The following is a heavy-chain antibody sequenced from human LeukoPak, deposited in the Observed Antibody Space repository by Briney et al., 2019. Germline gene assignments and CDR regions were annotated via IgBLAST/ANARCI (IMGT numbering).Heavy chain of an antibody. D-gene: IGHD2-21*01. V-gene: IGHV1-2*02. CDR3: ARARRVFLYWFDP. Sequence: ASVKVSCKASGYTFTGYYMHWVRQAPGQGLEWMGWINPNSGGTNYAQKFQGRVTMTRDTSISTAHMELSRLRSDDTAVYYCARARRVFLYWFDPWGQGTLVTVSS. CDR2: INPNSGGT. CDR1: GYTFTGYY. J-gene: IGHJ5*02.